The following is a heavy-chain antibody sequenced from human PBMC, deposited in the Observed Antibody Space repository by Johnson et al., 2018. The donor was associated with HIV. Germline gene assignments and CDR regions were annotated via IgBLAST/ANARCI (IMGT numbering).Heavy chain of an antibody. CDR3: ARDRALSHPGGAFDI. Sequence: QVQLVESGGGVVQPGRSLRLSCAASGFTFSSYAMHWVRQAPGKGLEWVAVISYDGSNKYYADSVKGRFTISSDNSRNPMYLQMNSLGVEDTAVYYCARDRALSHPGGAFDIWGQGTMVTVSS. D-gene: IGHD2/OR15-2a*01. CDR1: GFTFSSYA. V-gene: IGHV3-30*04. CDR2: ISYDGSNK. J-gene: IGHJ3*02.